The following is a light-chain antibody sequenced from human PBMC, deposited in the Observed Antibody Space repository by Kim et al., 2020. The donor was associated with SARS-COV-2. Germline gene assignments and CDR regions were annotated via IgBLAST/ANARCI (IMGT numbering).Light chain of an antibody. CDR2: GAS. CDR3: LQYASSPRT. J-gene: IGKJ1*01. Sequence: SPGDRATLSCRASQSVSTNFFAWYQQTPGDAPRLLFYGASSRATGIPDRFSGSGSGTDFTLTISRLEPEYVAVFYCLQYASSPRTFGQGTKVDIK. V-gene: IGKV3-20*01. CDR1: QSVSTNF.